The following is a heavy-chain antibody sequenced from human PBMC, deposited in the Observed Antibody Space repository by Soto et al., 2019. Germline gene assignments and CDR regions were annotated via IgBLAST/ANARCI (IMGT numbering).Heavy chain of an antibody. D-gene: IGHD3-22*01. CDR2: ISAYNGNT. CDR1: GYTFTSYG. Sequence: GASVKVSCKASGYTFTSYGISWVRQAPGQGLEWMGWISAYNGNTNYAQKLQGRVTMTTDTSTSTAYMELRSLRSDDTAVYYCARDPTTYYYDSSGYNQNWFDPWGQGTLVTVSS. CDR3: ARDPTTYYYDSSGYNQNWFDP. V-gene: IGHV1-18*01. J-gene: IGHJ5*02.